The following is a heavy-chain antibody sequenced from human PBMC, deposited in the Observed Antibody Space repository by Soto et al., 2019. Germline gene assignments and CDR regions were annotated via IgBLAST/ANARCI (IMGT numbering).Heavy chain of an antibody. CDR3: ARDPLIGTTDYGLDV. CDR2: INNDGSNT. Sequence: EVQLVESGGGLVQPGGSLRLSCAASGFTFSTYWMHWVCQPPGKGLVWVSRINNDGSNTAYADSVKGRFTISRDNAQSTLYLQMNSQRAEDTAVYYCARDPLIGTTDYGLDVWGQGTTVSVSS. V-gene: IGHV3-74*01. CDR1: GFTFSTYW. J-gene: IGHJ6*02. D-gene: IGHD1-7*01.